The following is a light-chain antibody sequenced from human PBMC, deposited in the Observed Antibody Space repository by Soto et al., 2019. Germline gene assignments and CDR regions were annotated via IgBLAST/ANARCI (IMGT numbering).Light chain of an antibody. CDR3: QQYITYSRT. Sequence: DIQMTQSPSTLSASVGDRVTITCRASQSISTWLAWYQHKPGKAPKLLIYEASSLEGGVPSRFGGSGSGTEFTLTLSSLQPDDFATYYCQQYITYSRTFGQGTKVETK. V-gene: IGKV1-5*03. J-gene: IGKJ2*02. CDR1: QSISTW. CDR2: EAS.